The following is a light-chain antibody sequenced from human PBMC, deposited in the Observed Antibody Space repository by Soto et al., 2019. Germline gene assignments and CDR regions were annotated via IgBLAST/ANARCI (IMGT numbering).Light chain of an antibody. V-gene: IGKV3-20*01. J-gene: IGKJ1*01. Sequence: EGVLTQSPGTVSLSPGERVTLSCRASQSVISNYLAWYQQRPGQAPRLLIYAASSRATGIPDRFSGSGSGTDCTLSISILEPEDFAVYYCQQYGSSLTWTFGQGTKVE. CDR1: QSVISNY. CDR2: AAS. CDR3: QQYGSSLTWT.